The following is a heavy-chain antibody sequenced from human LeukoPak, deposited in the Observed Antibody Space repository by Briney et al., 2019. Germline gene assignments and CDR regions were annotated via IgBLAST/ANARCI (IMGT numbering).Heavy chain of an antibody. CDR1: GFTFIDYY. Sequence: TGGSLRLSCAASGFTFIDYYMGWIRQAPGKGLEWVSYISDSGSTMYYADSVKGRFTISRDNANNSLYLQMDSLRAEDTAVYYCATRITIFGVVPDYYYYYMDVWGKGTTVTVSS. D-gene: IGHD3-3*01. V-gene: IGHV3-11*04. J-gene: IGHJ6*03. CDR3: ATRITIFGVVPDYYYYYMDV. CDR2: ISDSGSTM.